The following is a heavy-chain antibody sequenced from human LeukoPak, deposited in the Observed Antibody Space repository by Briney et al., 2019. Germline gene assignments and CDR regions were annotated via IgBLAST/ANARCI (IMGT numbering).Heavy chain of an antibody. J-gene: IGHJ5*02. Sequence: LSGGSLRLSCAASGLTVSNNYLPWVRQAPGKGLEWVSVIYSGGTTHYANSVKGRFTISRDSSKNTMYLQMNSLRVEDTAMYYCGRDVGPWGQGTLVTVSS. CDR3: GRDVGP. V-gene: IGHV3-53*01. CDR1: GLTVSNNY. CDR2: IYSGGTT.